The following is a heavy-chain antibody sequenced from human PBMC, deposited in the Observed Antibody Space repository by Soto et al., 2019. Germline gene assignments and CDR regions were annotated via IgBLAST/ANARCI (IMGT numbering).Heavy chain of an antibody. V-gene: IGHV4-59*01. Sequence: SETLSLTCTVSGGSMSRYFWSWIRQPPGKGLEWIGYIYYSGTTNYNPSLKSRVTTSLDTSKNQFPLKVVYLTAEETAFYYCARWRGGTYDAFYIWGPGTLVTVSS. CDR2: IYYSGTT. J-gene: IGHJ3*02. CDR3: ARWRGGTYDAFYI. D-gene: IGHD1-1*01. CDR1: GGSMSRYF.